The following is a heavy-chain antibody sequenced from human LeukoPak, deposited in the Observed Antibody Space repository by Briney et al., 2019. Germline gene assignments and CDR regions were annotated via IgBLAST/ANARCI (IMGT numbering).Heavy chain of an antibody. J-gene: IGHJ4*02. CDR1: GFTFSSYA. D-gene: IGHD2-15*01. Sequence: GSLRLSCAASGFTFSSYAMSWVRQAPGKGLEWVSAISGSGGSTYYADSVKGRFTISRDNSKNTLYLQMNSLRAEDTAVYYCAKESDIVVVVAAPIDYWGQGTLVTVSS. CDR3: AKESDIVVVVAAPIDY. CDR2: ISGSGGST. V-gene: IGHV3-23*01.